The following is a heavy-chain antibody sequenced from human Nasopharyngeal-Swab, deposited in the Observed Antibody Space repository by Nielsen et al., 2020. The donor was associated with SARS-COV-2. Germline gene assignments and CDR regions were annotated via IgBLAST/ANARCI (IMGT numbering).Heavy chain of an antibody. Sequence: WIRQPPGKGLEWIGYIYYSGSTYYNPSLKRRVTISGGTSKNQFSLKLSSVTAADTAMYYCVRDKDGNPNWFDPWGQGTLVTVSS. J-gene: IGHJ5*02. D-gene: IGHD5-24*01. CDR2: IYYSGST. V-gene: IGHV4-31*02. CDR3: VRDKDGNPNWFDP.